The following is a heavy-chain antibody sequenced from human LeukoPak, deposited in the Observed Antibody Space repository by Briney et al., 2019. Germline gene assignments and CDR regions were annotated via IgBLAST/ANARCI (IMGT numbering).Heavy chain of an antibody. D-gene: IGHD6-6*01. CDR2: INHSGST. CDR1: GGSISSSSYY. CDR3: ARGPGFGAARPAKVSRRNWFDP. Sequence: SETLSLTCTVSGGSISSSSYYWGWIRQPPGKGLEWIGEINHSGSTNYNPSLKSRVTISVDTSKNQFSLKLSSVTAADTAVYYCARGPGFGAARPAKVSRRNWFDPWGQGTLVTVSS. V-gene: IGHV4-39*07. J-gene: IGHJ5*02.